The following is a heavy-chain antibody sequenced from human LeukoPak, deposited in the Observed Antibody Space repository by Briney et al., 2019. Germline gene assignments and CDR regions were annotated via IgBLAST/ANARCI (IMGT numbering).Heavy chain of an antibody. CDR2: ISDSGGST. CDR1: GFTFSSYA. V-gene: IGHV3-23*01. D-gene: IGHD3-22*01. Sequence: PGGSLRFSCAASGFTFSSYAMSWVRRAPGKGLEWVSAISDSGGSTYYADSVKGRFTISRDKSKNTLYLQMNSLRAEDTAVYYCAKNSSGYYLDYWGQGTLVTVSS. CDR3: AKNSSGYYLDY. J-gene: IGHJ4*02.